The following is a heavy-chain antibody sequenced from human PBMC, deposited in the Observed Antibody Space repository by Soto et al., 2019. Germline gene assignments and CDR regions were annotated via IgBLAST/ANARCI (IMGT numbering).Heavy chain of an antibody. V-gene: IGHV4-31*03. D-gene: IGHD6-13*01. Sequence: QVQLQESGPGLVKPSQTLSLTCTVSGDAFSVDFYYWSWIRQHPGKGLEWIGYILYSGSTNYNPSLKSRVTISLDKSKYQFSLKLSAVTAADTAVYYCSRGTIRPREEQKPLNYYGMDVWGQGTTVIVSS. CDR2: ILYSGST. CDR3: SRGTIRPREEQKPLNYYGMDV. CDR1: GDAFSVDFYY. J-gene: IGHJ6*02.